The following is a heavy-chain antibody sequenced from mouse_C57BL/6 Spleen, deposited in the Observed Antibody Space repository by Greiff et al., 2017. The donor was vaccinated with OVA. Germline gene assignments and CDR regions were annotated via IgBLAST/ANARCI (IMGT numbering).Heavy chain of an antibody. D-gene: IGHD2-3*01. CDR2: IYPGGGYT. J-gene: IGHJ2*01. CDR3: ARYDGYLDY. Sequence: VQLVESGAELVRPGTSVKMSCKASGYTFTNYWIGWAKQRRGHGLEWIGDIYPGGGYTNYNEKFKGKATLTADKSSSTAYMQFSSLTSEDSAIYYCARYDGYLDYWGQGTTLTVSS. V-gene: IGHV1-63*01. CDR1: GYTFTNYW.